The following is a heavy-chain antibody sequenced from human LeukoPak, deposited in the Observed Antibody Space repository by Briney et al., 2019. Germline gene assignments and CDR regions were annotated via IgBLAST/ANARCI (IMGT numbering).Heavy chain of an antibody. J-gene: IGHJ6*02. CDR3: AREYSSGWYSNYYYGMDV. Sequence: ASVKVSCKASGYTFTGYYMHWVRQAPGQGLEWMGWINPNSGGTNYAQKFQGRVTMTRDTSISTAYMELSRLRSDDTAVYYCAREYSSGWYSNYYYGMDVWGQGTTVTVSS. CDR1: GYTFTGYY. CDR2: INPNSGGT. V-gene: IGHV1-2*02. D-gene: IGHD6-19*01.